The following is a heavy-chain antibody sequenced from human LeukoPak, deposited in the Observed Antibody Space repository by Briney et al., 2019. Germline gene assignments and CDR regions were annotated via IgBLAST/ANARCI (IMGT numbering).Heavy chain of an antibody. Sequence: PSETLSLTCTASGGSISSYYCSLIRQPPRNGLERIGYIYYSGSTNYNPSLKSRVTISVDTSKNQFSLKLSSVIAADTAVYYCANLHRDSDGYYYVDNWGQGTLVTVSS. CDR3: ANLHRDSDGYYYVDN. D-gene: IGHD3-22*01. V-gene: IGHV4-59*12. CDR2: IYYSGST. CDR1: GGSISSYY. J-gene: IGHJ4*02.